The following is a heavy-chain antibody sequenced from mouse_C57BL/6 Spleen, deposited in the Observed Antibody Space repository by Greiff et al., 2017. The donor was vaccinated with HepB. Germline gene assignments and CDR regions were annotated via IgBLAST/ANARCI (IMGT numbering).Heavy chain of an antibody. J-gene: IGHJ3*01. Sequence: QVHVKQSGAELAKPGASVKLSCKASGYTFTSYWMHWVKQRPGQGLEWIGYSNPSSGYTKYNQKFKDKATLTADKSSSTAYMQLSSLTYEDSAVYYCARDGYYGSSYVDWFAYWGQGTLVTVSA. V-gene: IGHV1-7*01. CDR3: ARDGYYGSSYVDWFAY. CDR1: GYTFTSYW. CDR2: SNPSSGYT. D-gene: IGHD1-1*01.